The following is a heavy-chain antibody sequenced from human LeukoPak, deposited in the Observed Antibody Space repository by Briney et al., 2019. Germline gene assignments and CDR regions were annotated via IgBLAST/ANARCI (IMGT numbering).Heavy chain of an antibody. D-gene: IGHD1-7*01. CDR2: INPNSGGT. V-gene: IGHV1-2*02. Sequence: ASVKVSCKASGYTFTGYYMHWVRQAPGQGLEWMGWINPNSGGTNYTQKFQGRVTMTRDTSISTAYMELSRLRSDDTAVYYCARDYRLELPGAFDIWGQGTMVTVSS. CDR1: GYTFTGYY. CDR3: ARDYRLELPGAFDI. J-gene: IGHJ3*02.